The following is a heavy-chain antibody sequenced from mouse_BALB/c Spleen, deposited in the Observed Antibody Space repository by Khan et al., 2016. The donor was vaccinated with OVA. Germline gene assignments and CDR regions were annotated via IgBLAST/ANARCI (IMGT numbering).Heavy chain of an antibody. Sequence: EVQLMQSGGDLVKPGGSLKLSCAASGYTFSSYIMSWVRQNPDKRLEWVASISSGGDYTYYQDSVKGRFTISRDNAKNTLYLQMSDLKSEDAYMCECGDRLSESFDYWGQGTLVTVSA. CDR1: GYTFSSYI. CDR3: GDRLSESFDY. J-gene: IGHJ3*01. V-gene: IGHV5-6*01. CDR2: ISSGGDYT.